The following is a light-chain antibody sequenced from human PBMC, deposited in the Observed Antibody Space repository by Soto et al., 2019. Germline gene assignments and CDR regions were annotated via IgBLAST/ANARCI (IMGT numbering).Light chain of an antibody. V-gene: IGLV2-23*01. CDR1: SSDVGSYNL. CDR2: EGS. Sequence: QSVLTQPASVSGSPGRSITISCTGTSSDVGSYNLVSWYQQHPGKAPKLMIYEGSKRPSGVSNRFSGSKSGNTASLTITGLQAEDEADYYCCSYAGSSTPNVFGTGTKVTVL. CDR3: CSYAGSSTPNV. J-gene: IGLJ1*01.